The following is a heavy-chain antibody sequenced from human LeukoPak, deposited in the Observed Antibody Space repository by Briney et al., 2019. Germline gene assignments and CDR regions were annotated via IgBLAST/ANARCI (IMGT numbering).Heavy chain of an antibody. CDR2: IKQDGSEK. D-gene: IGHD3-3*01. J-gene: IGHJ3*02. CDR3: ARDYDFWSGYYNYAFDI. V-gene: IGHV3-7*01. Sequence: GGSLRLSCAASGFTFSSYWMSWVRQAPGKGLEWVANIKQDGSEKYYVDSVKGRFTISRDNAKNSLYLQMNSLRAEDTAVYYCARDYDFWSGYYNYAFDIWGQGTMVTVSS. CDR1: GFTFSSYW.